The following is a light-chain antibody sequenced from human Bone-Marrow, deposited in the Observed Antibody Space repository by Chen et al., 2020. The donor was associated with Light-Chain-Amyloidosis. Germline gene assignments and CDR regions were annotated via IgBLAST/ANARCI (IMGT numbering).Light chain of an antibody. J-gene: IGLJ3*02. CDR3: SSYAGSYTWV. V-gene: IGLV2-11*01. CDR2: DVS. CDR1: SGDVGGYYF. Sequence: QSALTQPRSVSGSPGQSITISCTGTSGDVGGYYFVSWYQQHPGKAPQLIIYDVSKRPPGVPYRFSGSKSGNTASLSIHGLQAEDEADYYCSSYAGSYTWVFGGGPKLTVL.